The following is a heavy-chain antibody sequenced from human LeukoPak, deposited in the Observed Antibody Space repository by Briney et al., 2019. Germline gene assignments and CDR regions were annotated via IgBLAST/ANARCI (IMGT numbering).Heavy chain of an antibody. Sequence: PGRSLRLSCAASGLTFSSYAMHWVRQAPGKGLEWVAVISYDGSNKYYADSVKGRFTISRDNSKNTLYLQMNSLRVDDTARYYCAQDGAWLRFDHWGQGTLVTVSS. J-gene: IGHJ4*02. D-gene: IGHD5-12*01. V-gene: IGHV3-30*04. CDR1: GLTFSSYA. CDR3: AQDGAWLRFDH. CDR2: ISYDGSNK.